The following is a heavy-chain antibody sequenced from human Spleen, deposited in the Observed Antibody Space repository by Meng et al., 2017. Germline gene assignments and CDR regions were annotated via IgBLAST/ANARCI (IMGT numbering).Heavy chain of an antibody. D-gene: IGHD3-10*01. CDR3: ARGEDVLLWFGELSE. V-gene: IGHV1-2*02. J-gene: IGHJ4*02. Sequence: ASVKVSCKASGYTFTGYYMHWVRQAPGQGLEWMGWINPNSGGTNYAQKFQGRVTMTRDTSISTAYMELSRLRSDDTAVYYCARGEDVLLWFGELSEWGQGTRVNGSS. CDR1: GYTFTGYY. CDR2: INPNSGGT.